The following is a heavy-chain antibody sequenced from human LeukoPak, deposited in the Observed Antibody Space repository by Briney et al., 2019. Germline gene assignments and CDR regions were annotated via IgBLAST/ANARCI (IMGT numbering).Heavy chain of an antibody. Sequence: ASVKVSCKASGYTLTGYYMHWVRQAPGQGLEWMGRINPNSGGTNYAQKFQGRGTMTRDTSISTAYMELSRLRSDDTAVYYCARDWELLSYYFDYWGQGTLVTVSS. J-gene: IGHJ4*02. CDR3: ARDWELLSYYFDY. CDR2: INPNSGGT. V-gene: IGHV1-2*06. D-gene: IGHD1-26*01. CDR1: GYTLTGYY.